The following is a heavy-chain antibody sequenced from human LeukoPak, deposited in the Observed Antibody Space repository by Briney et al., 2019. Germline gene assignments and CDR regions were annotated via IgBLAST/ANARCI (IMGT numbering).Heavy chain of an antibody. Sequence: SVKVSCKASGGTFNSYAISWVRQAPGQGLEWMGGIIPIFGTANYAQKFQGRVAITTDESTSTAYMELSSLRSEDTAVYYCARAPLRFYYFDYWGQGTLVTVSS. CDR2: IIPIFGTA. J-gene: IGHJ4*02. V-gene: IGHV1-69*05. CDR1: GGTFNSYA. D-gene: IGHD3-3*01. CDR3: ARAPLRFYYFDY.